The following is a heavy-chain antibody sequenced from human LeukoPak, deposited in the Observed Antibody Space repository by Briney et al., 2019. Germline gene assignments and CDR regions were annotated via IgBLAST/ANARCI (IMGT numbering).Heavy chain of an antibody. V-gene: IGHV4-31*11. Sequence: SETLSLTCAVYGGSFSGYYWSWIRQHPGKGLEWIGYIYYTGTTYYNPSLKSRVSISADTSRNQFSLRLSSVTAADTAMYYCARVDYHYFDYWGQGTLVTVSS. D-gene: IGHD4-11*01. J-gene: IGHJ4*02. CDR1: GGSFSGYY. CDR2: IYYTGTT. CDR3: ARVDYHYFDY.